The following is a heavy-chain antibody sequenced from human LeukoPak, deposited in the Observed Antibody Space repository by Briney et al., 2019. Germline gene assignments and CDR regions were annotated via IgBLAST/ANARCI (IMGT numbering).Heavy chain of an antibody. D-gene: IGHD6-19*01. V-gene: IGHV3-7*01. CDR2: IKQDGSEK. CDR1: GFTFSSYW. Sequence: GGPLRLSCAASGFTFSSYWMSWVRQAPGKGLEGVTNIKQDGSEKYYVDSVKGRFTISRDNAKNSLYLQMNSLRAEDTAVYYCARDLLGPSYSHSSGWYRNDCWGQGTLVTVSS. CDR3: ARDLLGPSYSHSSGWYRNDC. J-gene: IGHJ4*02.